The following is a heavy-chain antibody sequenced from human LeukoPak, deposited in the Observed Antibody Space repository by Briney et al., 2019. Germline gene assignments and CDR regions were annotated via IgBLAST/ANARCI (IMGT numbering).Heavy chain of an antibody. Sequence: GGSLRLSRVGSGFTFSDAWMSWVRQAPGKGLEWVGRIKSKSDGGTIDYAAPVRGRFTTSRDDSRNTLYLQMNSLKTEDTAVYYCTTRRQDGWWGQGTLVTVS. V-gene: IGHV3-15*01. J-gene: IGHJ4*02. CDR3: TTRRQDGW. D-gene: IGHD2-15*01. CDR2: IKSKSDGGTI. CDR1: GFTFSDAW.